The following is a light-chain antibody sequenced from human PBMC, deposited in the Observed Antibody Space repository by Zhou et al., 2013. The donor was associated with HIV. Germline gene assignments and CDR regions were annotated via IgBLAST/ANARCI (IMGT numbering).Light chain of an antibody. CDR2: GAS. CDR3: QQYGRSPGT. CDR1: QSVSSN. Sequence: EIVMTQSPATLSVSPGERATLSCRASQSVSSNLAWYQQKPGQAPRLLIYGASTRATGIPARFSGSGSGTDFTLTISRLEPEDFAVYYCQQYGRSPGTFGQGTKLEIK. V-gene: IGKV3-15*01. J-gene: IGKJ2*01.